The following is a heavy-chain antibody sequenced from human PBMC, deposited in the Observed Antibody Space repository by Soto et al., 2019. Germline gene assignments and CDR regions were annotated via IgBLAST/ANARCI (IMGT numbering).Heavy chain of an antibody. D-gene: IGHD6-6*01. V-gene: IGHV1-46*01. Sequence: QVQLVQSGAEVKKPGASVKVSCKASGYTFTSYYMHWVRQAPGQGLEWMGIINPSGGSTSYAQKFQGRVKMPGDTSTSTVYMDMRSLRSEATAVYYCARVLSIAAHPGYYYGMDVWGQGNTVTVSS. CDR2: INPSGGST. CDR3: ARVLSIAAHPGYYYGMDV. CDR1: GYTFTSYY. J-gene: IGHJ6*02.